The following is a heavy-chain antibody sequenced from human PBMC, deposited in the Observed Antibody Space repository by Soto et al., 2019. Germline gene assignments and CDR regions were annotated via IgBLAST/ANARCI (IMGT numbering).Heavy chain of an antibody. CDR2: INHSGTT. CDR1: GGSFTGYY. J-gene: IGHJ5*02. D-gene: IGHD2-21*02. CDR3: ARAPQXPRLHIVAVTVYNWFDP. V-gene: IGHV4-34*01. Sequence: SETLSLTCAVYGGSFTGYYWTWIRQPPGKGLEWVGEINHSGTTNYNPSLKSRVTISADPSENQFSLKMTSLSAADTAVYYCARAPQXPRLHIVAVTVYNWFDPWGQGTLVTVSS.